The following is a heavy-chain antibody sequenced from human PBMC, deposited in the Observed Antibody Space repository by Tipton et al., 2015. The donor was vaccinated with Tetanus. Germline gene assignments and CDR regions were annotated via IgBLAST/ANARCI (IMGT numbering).Heavy chain of an antibody. Sequence: TLSLTFTVSGGSISRGGYYWSWIRQHPGKGLEWIGDIYYSGSTYYNPSLKSRVTISVDTSKNQFSLKLNSVTAADTAVYYCARDQVRGARGWNYFDFWGQGTLVTVSS. J-gene: IGHJ4*02. CDR1: GGSISRGGYY. CDR2: IYYSGST. D-gene: IGHD1-26*01. CDR3: ARDQVRGARGWNYFDF. V-gene: IGHV4-31*03.